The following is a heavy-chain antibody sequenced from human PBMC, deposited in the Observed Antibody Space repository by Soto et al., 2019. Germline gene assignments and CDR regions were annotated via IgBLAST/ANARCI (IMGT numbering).Heavy chain of an antibody. J-gene: IGHJ5*02. Sequence: EVQLVESGGAVVQPGGSLRLSCAASGFNFDDYTMHWVRQGPGKGLEWVSLISWDGRVTYYADSVKGRFTISRDNSKNSLFLQMSSLTTEDTAFYYCAKEIYRKRLSPNWFDPWGQGTLVTVSS. V-gene: IGHV3-43*01. CDR2: ISWDGRVT. D-gene: IGHD1-26*01. CDR3: AKEIYRKRLSPNWFDP. CDR1: GFNFDDYT.